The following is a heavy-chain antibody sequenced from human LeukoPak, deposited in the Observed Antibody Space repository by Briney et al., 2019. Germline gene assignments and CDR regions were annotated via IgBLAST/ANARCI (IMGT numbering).Heavy chain of an antibody. V-gene: IGHV3-11*01. Sequence: IPGGSLRLSCAASGFTFSDYYMSWIRQAPGKGLEWVSYISSSGSTIYYADSVKGRFTISRDNAKNSLYLQMNSLRAEDTAVYYCARELTMVRVPDYWGQGTLVTVSS. CDR2: ISSSGSTI. CDR1: GFTFSDYY. D-gene: IGHD3-10*01. J-gene: IGHJ4*02. CDR3: ARELTMVRVPDY.